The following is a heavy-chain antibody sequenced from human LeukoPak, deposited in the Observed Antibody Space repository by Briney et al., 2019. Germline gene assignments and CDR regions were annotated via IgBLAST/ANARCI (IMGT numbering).Heavy chain of an antibody. Sequence: PGGSLKLSCAASGFTFSSYEMNWVRQAPGKGLEWVSYISSSGSTIYYADSVKGRFTTSRDNAKNSLYLQMNSLRAEDTAVYYCARDHPKYYFDYWGQGTLVTVSS. J-gene: IGHJ4*02. V-gene: IGHV3-48*03. CDR3: ARDHPKYYFDY. CDR2: ISSSGSTI. CDR1: GFTFSSYE.